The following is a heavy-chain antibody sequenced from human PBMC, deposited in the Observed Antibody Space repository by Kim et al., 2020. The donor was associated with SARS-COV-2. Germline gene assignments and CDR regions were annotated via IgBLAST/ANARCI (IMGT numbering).Heavy chain of an antibody. J-gene: IGHJ4*02. CDR1: GFTFSSYA. CDR2: ISYDGSNK. Sequence: GSLRLSCAASGFTFSSYAMHWVRQAPGKGLEWVAVISYDGSNKYYADSVKGRFTISRDNSKNTLYLQMNSLRAEDTAVYYCARDRGTMVRGDWYFDYWGQGTLVTVSS. D-gene: IGHD3-10*01. CDR3: ARDRGTMVRGDWYFDY. V-gene: IGHV3-30*04.